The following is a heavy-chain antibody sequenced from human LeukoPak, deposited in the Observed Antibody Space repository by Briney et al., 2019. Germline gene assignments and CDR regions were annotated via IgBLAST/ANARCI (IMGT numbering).Heavy chain of an antibody. D-gene: IGHD2-2*01. CDR1: GFTFSSYS. Sequence: PGGSLRLSCAASGFTFSSYSMNWVRQAPGKGLEWVSSISSSSSYIYYADSVKGRFTISRDNAKNSLYLQMNSLRAEDTAVYYCASSNCSSTSCYVDYWGQGTLVTVSS. CDR3: ASSNCSSTSCYVDY. CDR2: ISSSSSYI. V-gene: IGHV3-21*01. J-gene: IGHJ4*02.